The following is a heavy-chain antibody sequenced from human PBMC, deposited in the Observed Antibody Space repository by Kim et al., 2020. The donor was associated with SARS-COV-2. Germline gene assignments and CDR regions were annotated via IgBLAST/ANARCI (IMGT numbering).Heavy chain of an antibody. D-gene: IGHD2-15*01. V-gene: IGHV3-7*01. Sequence: YYVDSVKGRFTISRDNAKNSLYLQMNSLRAEDTAVYYCARWWPRGCAFDIWGQGTMVTVSS. CDR3: ARWWPRGCAFDI. J-gene: IGHJ3*02.